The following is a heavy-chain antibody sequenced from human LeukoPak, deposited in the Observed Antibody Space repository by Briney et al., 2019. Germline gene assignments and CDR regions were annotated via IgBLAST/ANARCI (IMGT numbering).Heavy chain of an antibody. CDR1: GYTFTSYG. CDR3: ARDPCRSTSCYAHWFDP. CDR2: ISAYNGNT. D-gene: IGHD2-2*01. Sequence: ASVKVSCKASGYTFTSYGISWVRQAPGQGLEWMGWISAYNGNTNNAQKLQGSVTMTTDTYTSTAYMELRSLRSDDTAVYYCARDPCRSTSCYAHWFDPWGQGTLVTVSS. V-gene: IGHV1-18*01. J-gene: IGHJ5*02.